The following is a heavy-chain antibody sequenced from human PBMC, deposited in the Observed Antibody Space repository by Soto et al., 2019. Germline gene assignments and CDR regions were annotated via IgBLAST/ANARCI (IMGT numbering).Heavy chain of an antibody. J-gene: IGHJ4*02. CDR2: IKRDGSDK. CDR3: ARAGVVVSPYYFDY. CDR1: GFTFSSAW. V-gene: IGHV3-7*01. D-gene: IGHD2-15*01. Sequence: PGGSLRLSCVASGFTFSSAWMSWVRQTPGKGLEWVAYIKRDGSDKNYVDSVKGRFTISRDNAKNSLYLQMNSLRAEDTAVYYCARAGVVVSPYYFDYWGQGSLVTVSS.